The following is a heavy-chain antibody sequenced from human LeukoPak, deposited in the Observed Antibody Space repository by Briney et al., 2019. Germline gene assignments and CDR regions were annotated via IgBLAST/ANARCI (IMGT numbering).Heavy chain of an antibody. CDR3: AREGGRAVPGRFDQ. CDR1: GINFRSSG. CDR2: IQNDGSDK. D-gene: IGHD6-13*01. V-gene: IGHV3-30*02. Sequence: PGGSLRLSCAASGINFRSSGMHWVRQAPGKGLEWVTFIQNDGSDKYYAASVKGRFTISRDNSKNTVYLHMASLRADDMALYYCAREGGRAVPGRFDQWGQGTLVTVSS. J-gene: IGHJ4*02.